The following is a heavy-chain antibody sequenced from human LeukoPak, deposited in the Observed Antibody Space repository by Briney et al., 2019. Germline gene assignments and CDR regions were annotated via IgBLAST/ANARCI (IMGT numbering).Heavy chain of an antibody. D-gene: IGHD3-3*01. J-gene: IGHJ5*02. CDR3: AKEITPYYDFWRWFDP. V-gene: IGHV3-23*01. Sequence: GALRLSCAASGFTFSSYAMSWVRQAPGKGLEWVSAISGSGGSTYYADSVKGRFTISRDNSKNTLYLQMNSLRAEDTAVYYCAKEITPYYDFWRWFDPWGQGTLVTVSS. CDR1: GFTFSSYA. CDR2: ISGSGGST.